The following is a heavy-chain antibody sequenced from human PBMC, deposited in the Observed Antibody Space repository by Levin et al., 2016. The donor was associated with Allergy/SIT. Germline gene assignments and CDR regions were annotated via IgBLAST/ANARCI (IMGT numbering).Heavy chain of an antibody. CDR2: INHSGST. Sequence: SETLSLTCAVYGGSFSGYYWSWIRQPPGKGLEWIGEINHSGSTNYNPSLKSRVTISVDTSKNQFSLKLSSVTAADTAVYYCARGRSPPSWTTVVTGSFDYWGQGTLVTVSS. D-gene: IGHD4-23*01. CDR3: ARGRSPPSWTTVVTGSFDY. V-gene: IGHV4-34*01. J-gene: IGHJ4*02. CDR1: GGSFSGYY.